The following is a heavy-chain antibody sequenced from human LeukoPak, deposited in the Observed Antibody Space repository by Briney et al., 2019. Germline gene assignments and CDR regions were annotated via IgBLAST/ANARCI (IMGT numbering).Heavy chain of an antibody. D-gene: IGHD3/OR15-3a*01. Sequence: SETLSLTCSVSGDSVTTYYWSWIRQATGKGLEWIGYVSHDGTTNYTPSLRSRVIMSVDTANNTISLRLTSVTAADTAIYYCARLDCYDVVGCHNHWGRGTQVTVS. CDR1: GDSVTTYY. V-gene: IGHV4-59*08. CDR3: ARLDCYDVVGCHNH. CDR2: VSHDGTT. J-gene: IGHJ5*02.